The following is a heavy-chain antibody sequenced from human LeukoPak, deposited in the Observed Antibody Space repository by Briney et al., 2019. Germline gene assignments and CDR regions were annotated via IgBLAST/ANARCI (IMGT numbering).Heavy chain of an antibody. Sequence: PSETLSLTCSVSGDSMSDYYWGWIRQPPGKGLEWIGYMYYSGTTNYNPSLKSRVTISADTSKNHFSLKLYSVTAADTAVYYCARHDNYPGFGRGFDPWGQGFLVTVTS. CDR1: GDSMSDYY. CDR3: ARHDNYPGFGRGFDP. J-gene: IGHJ5*02. CDR2: MYYSGTT. D-gene: IGHD1-14*01. V-gene: IGHV4-59*08.